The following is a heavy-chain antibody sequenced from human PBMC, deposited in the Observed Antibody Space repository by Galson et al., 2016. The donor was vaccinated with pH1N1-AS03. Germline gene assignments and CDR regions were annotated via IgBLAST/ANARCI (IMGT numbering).Heavy chain of an antibody. D-gene: IGHD3-9*01. Sequence: QSGAEVKKPVESLKISCQAFGYIFTNYWIGWVRQLPGKGLAWMRAIYPGDADTEYTQSFQGQVTISADKSITTAYLQWSDLSASDTAIYYWGISGAPGWPGLFDFWGQGTLVTVSS. CDR1: GYIFTNYW. CDR3: GISGAPGWPGLFDF. V-gene: IGHV5-51*03. J-gene: IGHJ5*01. CDR2: IYPGDADT.